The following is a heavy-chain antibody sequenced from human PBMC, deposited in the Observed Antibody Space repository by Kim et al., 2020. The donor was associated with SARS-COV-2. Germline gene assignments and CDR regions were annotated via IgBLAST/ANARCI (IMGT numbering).Heavy chain of an antibody. Sequence: GGSLRLSCAASGFIFSDYYMSWVRQAPGKGLEWVSYISHDGNSIHYAESVKGRFTISRDNAKNSLYLLMDTLRPEDTAIYYCAREDRSQDHGRFDPWGQGTLVTVSS. D-gene: IGHD1-26*01. V-gene: IGHV3-11*01. CDR2: ISHDGNSI. J-gene: IGHJ5*02. CDR1: GFIFSDYY. CDR3: AREDRSQDHGRFDP.